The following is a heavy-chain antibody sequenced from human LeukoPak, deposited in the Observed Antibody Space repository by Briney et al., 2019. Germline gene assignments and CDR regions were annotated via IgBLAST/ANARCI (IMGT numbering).Heavy chain of an antibody. J-gene: IGHJ5*02. D-gene: IGHD3-10*01. CDR1: GFTFSSYS. Sequence: GGSLRLSCAASGFTFSSYSMNWVRQAPGKELEWVSYISSSSSTIYYADSVKGRFTISRDNAKNSLYLQMNSLRAEDTAVYYCARDLSDWFDPWGQGTLVTVSS. CDR2: ISSSSSTI. CDR3: ARDLSDWFDP. V-gene: IGHV3-48*04.